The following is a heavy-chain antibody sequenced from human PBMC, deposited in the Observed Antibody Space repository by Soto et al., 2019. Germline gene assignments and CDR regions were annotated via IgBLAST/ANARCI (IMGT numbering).Heavy chain of an antibody. J-gene: IGHJ5*02. D-gene: IGHD3-22*01. V-gene: IGHV2-70*04. Sequence: GPTLVNPTQTLTLTCTFSGFSLSTSGMRVSWIRQPPGKALEWLARIDWDDDKFYSTSLKTRLTISKDTSKNQVVLTMTNMDPVDTATYYCARSRYYYDSSGYNLWWFDPWGQGTLVTVSS. CDR2: IDWDDDK. CDR1: GFSLSTSGMR. CDR3: ARSRYYYDSSGYNLWWFDP.